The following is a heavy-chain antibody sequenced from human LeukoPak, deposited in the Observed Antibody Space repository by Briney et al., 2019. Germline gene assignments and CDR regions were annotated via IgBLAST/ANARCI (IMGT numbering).Heavy chain of an antibody. CDR1: GFTVSTNY. V-gene: IGHV3-74*01. CDR3: VRDWEYDSSGYWQKYFDT. J-gene: IGHJ4*02. CDR2: INHDGSST. Sequence: VGSLRLSCAASGFTVSTNYMSWVRQAPGKGLVWVSRINHDGSSTNYADSVKGRFTISRDNAKNTVYLQMNSLRAEDTAVYYCVRDWEYDSSGYWQKYFDTWGQGTLVTVSS. D-gene: IGHD6-19*01.